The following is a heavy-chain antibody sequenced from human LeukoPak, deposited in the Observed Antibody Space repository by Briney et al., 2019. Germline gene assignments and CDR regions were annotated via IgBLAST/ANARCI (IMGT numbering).Heavy chain of an antibody. D-gene: IGHD5-18*01. Sequence: AGSLRLSCAASGFIFSNYNMNWVRQTPGKGLEWLSYISSSSGTIYYADSVKGRFTISGDNAKNSLHLQMNSLRAEDTAVYYCARALGYSYGYAVDYWGQGTRVTVYS. J-gene: IGHJ4*02. CDR2: ISSSSGTI. V-gene: IGHV3-48*01. CDR3: ARALGYSYGYAVDY. CDR1: GFIFSNYN.